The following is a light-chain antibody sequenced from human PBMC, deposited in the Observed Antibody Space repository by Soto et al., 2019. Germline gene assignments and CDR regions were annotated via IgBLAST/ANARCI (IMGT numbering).Light chain of an antibody. CDR3: QTWVTGIQV. Sequence: QPVLTQSPSASASLGASVKLTCTLSSGHSSYAIAWHQQQPEKGPRYLMKLNSDGSHSKGDGIPDRFSGSSSGAERYLTISSLQCEDEADYYCQTWVTGIQVFGGGTKLTVL. J-gene: IGLJ3*02. CDR1: SGHSSYA. V-gene: IGLV4-69*01. CDR2: LNSDGSH.